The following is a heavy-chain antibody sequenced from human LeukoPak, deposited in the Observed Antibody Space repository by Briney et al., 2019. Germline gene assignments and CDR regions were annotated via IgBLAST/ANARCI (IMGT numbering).Heavy chain of an antibody. CDR3: AKGNAGLLGTATGTLGQNFDY. V-gene: IGHV3-30*04. J-gene: IGHJ4*02. D-gene: IGHD1-14*01. Sequence: GGSLRLSCAASGFTFSSYVMHWVRQAPGKGLEWVAIISYDGSNEYYADSVKGRFTISRDNSKNTLYLQMNSLRAEDTAVYYCAKGNAGLLGTATGTLGQNFDYSGQGTLVTVSS. CDR2: ISYDGSNE. CDR1: GFTFSSYV.